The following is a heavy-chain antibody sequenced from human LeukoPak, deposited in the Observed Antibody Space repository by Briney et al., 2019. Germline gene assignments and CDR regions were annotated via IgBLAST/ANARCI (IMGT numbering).Heavy chain of an antibody. V-gene: IGHV3-23*01. CDR3: AKDQAKYSDNSFDF. CDR1: GFTFSNYA. Sequence: PGGPLRLSCAASGFTFSNYAMSWVRQAPGKGLDWVSGISGSGGTTFYADSVKGRFTISRDNSKNTLSLQMNSLRAEDTAVYYCAKDQAKYSDNSFDFWGQGTLVAVSS. CDR2: ISGSGGTT. D-gene: IGHD4-11*01. J-gene: IGHJ4*02.